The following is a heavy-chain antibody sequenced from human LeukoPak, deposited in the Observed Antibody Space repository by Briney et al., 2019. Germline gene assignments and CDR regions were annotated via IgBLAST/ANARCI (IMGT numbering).Heavy chain of an antibody. CDR1: GGSISSGSYY. D-gene: IGHD3-22*01. CDR3: ARDRHYYDSSGYYFWYFDL. CDR2: IYTSGST. Sequence: SQTLSLTCTVSGGSISSGSYYWSWIRQPAGKGLEWIGRIYTSGSTNYNPSLKSRVTISVDTSKNQFSLKLSSVTAADTAVYYCARDRHYYDSSGYYFWYFDLWGRGTLVTVSP. V-gene: IGHV4-61*02. J-gene: IGHJ2*01.